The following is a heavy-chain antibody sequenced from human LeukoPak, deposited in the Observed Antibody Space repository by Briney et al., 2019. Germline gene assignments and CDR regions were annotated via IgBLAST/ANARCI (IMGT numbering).Heavy chain of an antibody. CDR2: ISGSGGST. D-gene: IGHD2-2*01. J-gene: IGHJ6*03. Sequence: GGSLRLSCAASGFTFSSYAVSWVRQAPGKGLEWVSAISGSGGSTYYADSVKGRFTISRDNSKNTLYLQMNSLRAEDTAVYYCAKSGSTTIYYCMDVWGKGPTATVSS. CDR3: AKSGSTTIYYCMDV. V-gene: IGHV3-23*01. CDR1: GFTFSSYA.